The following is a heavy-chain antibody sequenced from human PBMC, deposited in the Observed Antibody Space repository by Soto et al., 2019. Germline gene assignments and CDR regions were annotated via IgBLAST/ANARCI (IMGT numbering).Heavy chain of an antibody. CDR1: GYTFTSYD. CDR3: ARGCRAAAGTTYYYYMDV. D-gene: IGHD6-13*01. J-gene: IGHJ6*03. V-gene: IGHV1-8*01. CDR2: MNPNSGNT. Sequence: ASVKVSCNASGYTFTSYDINLVRQATGQGLEWMGWMNPNSGNTGYAQKFQGRVTMTRNTSISTAYMELSSLRSEDTAVYYCARGCRAAAGTTYYYYMDVWGKGTTVTVSS.